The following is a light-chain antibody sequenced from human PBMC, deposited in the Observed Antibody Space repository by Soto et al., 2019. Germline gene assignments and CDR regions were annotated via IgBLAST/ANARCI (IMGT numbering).Light chain of an antibody. CDR1: SSDVGGYNY. CDR3: SSYTRSSTRV. CDR2: EVS. V-gene: IGLV2-14*01. J-gene: IGLJ3*02. Sequence: QSALTQPASVSGSPGQSITISCTGTSSDVGGYNYVSWYQQHPGKAPKLMIYEVSNRPSGVSKRFSGSKSGNTASLTISGLQAEDEADDYCSSYTRSSTRVFGGGTKLTVL.